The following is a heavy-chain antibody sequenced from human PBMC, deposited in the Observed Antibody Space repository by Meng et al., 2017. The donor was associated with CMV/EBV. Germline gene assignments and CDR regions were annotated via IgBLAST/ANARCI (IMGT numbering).Heavy chain of an antibody. D-gene: IGHD2-2*01. V-gene: IGHV1-58*01. CDR2: IVVGSGNT. Sequence: SVKVSCKASGFAFTSSAVQWVREARGQRLEWIGWIVVGSGNTNYAQKFQERVTITRDMSTSTVYMELSSLRSEDTAVYYCAADVPSQDIVVVPAAIGWGQGTLVTVSS. J-gene: IGHJ4*02. CDR3: AADVPSQDIVVVPAAIG. CDR1: GFAFTSSA.